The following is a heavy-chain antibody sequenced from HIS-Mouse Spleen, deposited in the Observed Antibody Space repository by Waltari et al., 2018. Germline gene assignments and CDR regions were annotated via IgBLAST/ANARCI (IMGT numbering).Heavy chain of an antibody. J-gene: IGHJ4*02. CDR2: MTPNSGNT. V-gene: IGHV1-8*01. CDR1: GYTFTSYD. Sequence: QVQLVQSGAEVKKPGASVKVSCKASGYTFTSYDINWVRQATGQGLGWMGWMTPNSGNTGYEQKFQGRVTMTRNTSISTAYMELSSLRSEDTAVYYCARGHDYSNYFDYWGQGTLVTVSS. D-gene: IGHD4-4*01. CDR3: ARGHDYSNYFDY.